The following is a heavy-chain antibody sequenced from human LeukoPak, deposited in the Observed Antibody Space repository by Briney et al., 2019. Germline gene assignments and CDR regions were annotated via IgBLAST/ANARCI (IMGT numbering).Heavy chain of an antibody. J-gene: IGHJ4*02. CDR1: GYSISSGYY. D-gene: IGHD3-22*01. CDR2: IYHSGST. V-gene: IGHV4-38-2*01. Sequence: SETLSLTCAVSGYSISSGYYWGWIRQPPGKGLEWIGSIYHSGSTYYNPSLKSRVTISVDTSKNQFSLKLSSVTAADTDVYYCARGKYYYDSSGYLPLDYWGQGTLVTVSS. CDR3: ARGKYYYDSSGYLPLDY.